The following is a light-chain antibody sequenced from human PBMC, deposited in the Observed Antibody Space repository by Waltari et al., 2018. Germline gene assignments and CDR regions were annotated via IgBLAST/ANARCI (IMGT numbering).Light chain of an antibody. CDR1: QSVNSS. CDR2: DAS. J-gene: IGKJ4*01. V-gene: IGKV3-11*01. Sequence: EILLTLSPATLSLSPGETATLSCRASQSVNSSLAWYQQKPGQAPRLLIFDASNRASGIPDRFSGSGSGTDFTLTISSLEPEDFVVYVCQQRSNWPLTFGGGTKVEIK. CDR3: QQRSNWPLT.